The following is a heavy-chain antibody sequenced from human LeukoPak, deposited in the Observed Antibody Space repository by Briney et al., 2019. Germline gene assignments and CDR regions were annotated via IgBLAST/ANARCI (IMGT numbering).Heavy chain of an antibody. Sequence: ASVKVSCKASGGTFSGYAFSWVRQAPGQGLEWMGGIIPIFGTANYAQKFQGRVTITTDESTSTAYMELSSLRSEDTAVYYCASQERAARPEVHLSSSYYYYMDVWGKGTTVTVSS. CDR2: IIPIFGTA. CDR3: ASQERAARPEVHLSSSYYYYMDV. V-gene: IGHV1-69*05. CDR1: GGTFSGYA. J-gene: IGHJ6*03. D-gene: IGHD6-6*01.